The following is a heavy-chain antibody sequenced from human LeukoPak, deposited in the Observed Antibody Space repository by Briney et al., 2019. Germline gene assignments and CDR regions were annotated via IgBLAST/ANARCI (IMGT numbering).Heavy chain of an antibody. CDR3: VALPTAEAFDY. V-gene: IGHV3-53*01. D-gene: IGHD2-2*01. CDR2: IYSGGST. CDR1: QFTFSAYT. J-gene: IGHJ4*02. Sequence: GGSLRLSCATSQFTFSAYTMNWVRQAPGKGLEWVSVIYSGGSTYYADSVKGRFTISRDNSKNTLYLQMNSLRAEDTAVYYCVALPTAEAFDYWGQGTLVTVSS.